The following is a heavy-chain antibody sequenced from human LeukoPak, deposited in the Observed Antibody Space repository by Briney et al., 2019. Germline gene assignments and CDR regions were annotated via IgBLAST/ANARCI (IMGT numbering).Heavy chain of an antibody. CDR1: GYTLTELS. D-gene: IGHD6-19*01. V-gene: IGHV1-24*01. Sequence: ASVKVSCKVSGYTLTELSMHWVRQAPGKGLEWMGGFDPEDGETIYAQKFQGRVTMTEDTSTDTAYMELSSLRSEDTAVYFCAAGYSSGWFAKHFHYWGQGTLVTVSS. J-gene: IGHJ1*01. CDR3: AAGYSSGWFAKHFHY. CDR2: FDPEDGET.